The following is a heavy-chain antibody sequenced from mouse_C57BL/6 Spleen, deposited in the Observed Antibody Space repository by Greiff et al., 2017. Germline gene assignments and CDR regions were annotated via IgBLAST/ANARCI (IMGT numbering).Heavy chain of an antibody. J-gene: IGHJ3*01. CDR2: IDPSDSET. V-gene: IGHV1-52*01. D-gene: IGHD2-5*01. Sequence: VQLQQPGAELVRPGSSVKLSCKASGYTFTSYWMHWVKQRPIQGLEWIGNIDPSDSETHYNQKFKDKATLTVDKSSSTAYMQLSSLTSEDSAVYYCARSPYSNYWFAYWGQGTLVTVSA. CDR1: GYTFTSYW. CDR3: ARSPYSNYWFAY.